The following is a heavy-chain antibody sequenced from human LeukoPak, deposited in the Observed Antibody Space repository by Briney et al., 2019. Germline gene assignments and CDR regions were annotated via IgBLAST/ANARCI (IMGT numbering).Heavy chain of an antibody. J-gene: IGHJ4*02. CDR2: ISAYNGNT. Sequence: GASVKVSCKASGYTFTSYGISWVRQAPGQGLEWMGWISAYNGNTNYAQKLQGRVTMTTDTSTSTAYMELRSLRSDDTAVYYCARDPSTRYCSSTSCWPSIDYWGQGTLVTVSS. D-gene: IGHD2-2*01. CDR1: GYTFTSYG. CDR3: ARDPSTRYCSSTSCWPSIDY. V-gene: IGHV1-18*01.